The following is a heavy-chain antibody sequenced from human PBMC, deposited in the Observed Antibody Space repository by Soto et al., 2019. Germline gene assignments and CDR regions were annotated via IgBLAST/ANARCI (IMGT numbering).Heavy chain of an antibody. Sequence: ASVKVSCKASGYTFTSYYMHWVRQAPGQGLEWMGIINPSGGSTNYAQKFQGWVTMTRDTSISTAYVELSRLRSDDTAVYYCASGGSLWFGELSAYYYGMDVWGQGTTVTVSS. CDR2: INPSGGST. CDR1: GYTFTSYY. CDR3: ASGGSLWFGELSAYYYGMDV. J-gene: IGHJ6*02. V-gene: IGHV1-2*04. D-gene: IGHD3-10*01.